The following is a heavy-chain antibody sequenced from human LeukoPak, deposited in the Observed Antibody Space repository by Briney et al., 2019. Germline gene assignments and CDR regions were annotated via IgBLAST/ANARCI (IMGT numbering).Heavy chain of an antibody. CDR2: IYYSGST. V-gene: IGHV4-59*01. Sequence: SETLSLTCTVSGGSISSYYWSWIRQPPGKGLEWIGYIYYSGSTNYNPSLKSRVTISVDTSKNQFSLKLSSVTAADTAVYYCAREGKYCTNGVCHNNRHFDYWGQGTLVTVSS. D-gene: IGHD2-8*01. CDR1: GGSISSYY. J-gene: IGHJ4*02. CDR3: AREGKYCTNGVCHNNRHFDY.